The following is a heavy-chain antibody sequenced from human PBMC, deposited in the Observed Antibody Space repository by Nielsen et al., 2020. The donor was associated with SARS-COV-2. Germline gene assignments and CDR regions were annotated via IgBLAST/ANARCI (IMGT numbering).Heavy chain of an antibody. J-gene: IGHJ3*02. CDR1: GGSFSGYY. CDR2: INHSGST. CDR3: ASTTVTYHDAFDI. Sequence: GSLRLSCAVYGGSFSGYYWSWIRQPPGKGLEWIGEINHSGSTNYNPSLKSRVTISVDTSKNQFSLKLSSVTAADTAVYYCASTTVTYHDAFDIWGQGTMVTVSS. V-gene: IGHV4-34*01. D-gene: IGHD4-17*01.